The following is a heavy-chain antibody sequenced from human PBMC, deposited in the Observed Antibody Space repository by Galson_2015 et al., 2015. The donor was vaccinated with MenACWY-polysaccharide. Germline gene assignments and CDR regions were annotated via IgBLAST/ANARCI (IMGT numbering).Heavy chain of an antibody. CDR2: ISYDGSNT. CDR1: GFRFGRHA. CDR3: ARQLDYSSSSGLWYFDF. V-gene: IGHV3-30-3*01. Sequence: SLRLCCAASGFRFGRHAMHWVRQTPGKGLEWVAVISYDGSNTYYVVYVKGRFTISRDNSKNTLSVQMNSLSPEDTAVYYCARQLDYSSSSGLWYFDFWGQGTLVTVSS. D-gene: IGHD6-6*01. J-gene: IGHJ4*02.